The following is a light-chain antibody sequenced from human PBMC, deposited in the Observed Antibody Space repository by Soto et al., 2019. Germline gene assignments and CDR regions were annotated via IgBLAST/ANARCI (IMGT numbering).Light chain of an antibody. CDR3: CSYAGNSLWV. Sequence: QSALTQPRSVSGSPGQSVTISCTGTSSNVCAYNYVSRYQQYPGKGPRLMIYDVSKWPSGVPDRFSGSKSGNTASLTISGLQAEDEADYYCCSYAGNSLWVFGGGTKLTVL. V-gene: IGLV2-11*01. CDR2: DVS. J-gene: IGLJ3*02. CDR1: SSNVCAYNY.